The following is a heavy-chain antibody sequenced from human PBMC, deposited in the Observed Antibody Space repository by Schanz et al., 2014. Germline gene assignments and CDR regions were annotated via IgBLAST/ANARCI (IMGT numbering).Heavy chain of an antibody. D-gene: IGHD3-9*01. CDR3: AKHVRSLTGNDY. V-gene: IGHV3-73*01. CDR1: GFTFSASA. Sequence: EVQLLESGGGLVQPGGSLRLSCAASGFTFSASAMHWVRQAPGKGLEWVGHIRSKPNNYATEYAASMKGRFTISRDDSKNTTYLQVNSLRAEDTAVYYCAKHVRSLTGNDYWGQGTLVTVSS. J-gene: IGHJ4*02. CDR2: IRSKPNNYAT.